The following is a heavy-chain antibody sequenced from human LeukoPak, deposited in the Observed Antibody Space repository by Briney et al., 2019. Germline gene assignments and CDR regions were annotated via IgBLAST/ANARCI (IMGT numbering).Heavy chain of an antibody. D-gene: IGHD1-1*01. Sequence: PGGSLRLSCAASGFTVSGNYMSWVRQAPGKGLEWVSVLYSTYTTYYADSVKGRLTISRDNSKNTLYLQMNSLRAEDTAVYYCTTGPTGTHAFDIWGQGTMVTVSS. CDR3: TTGPTGTHAFDI. J-gene: IGHJ3*02. V-gene: IGHV3-53*01. CDR1: GFTVSGNY. CDR2: LYSTYTT.